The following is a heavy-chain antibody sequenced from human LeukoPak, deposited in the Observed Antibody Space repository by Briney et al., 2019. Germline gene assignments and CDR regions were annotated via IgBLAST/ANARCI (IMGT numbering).Heavy chain of an antibody. CDR2: IKQDGREK. J-gene: IGHJ3*02. V-gene: IGHV3-7*01. D-gene: IGHD3-9*01. CDR1: GFTFSSYW. CDR3: ARLTRYFDWGPGAFDI. Sequence: PGGSLRLSCAASGFTFSSYWMSWVRQAPGKGLEWVANIKQDGREKYYVDSVKGRFTISRDNAKSSLYLQMNSLRAEDTAVYYCARLTRYFDWGPGAFDIWGQGTMVTVSS.